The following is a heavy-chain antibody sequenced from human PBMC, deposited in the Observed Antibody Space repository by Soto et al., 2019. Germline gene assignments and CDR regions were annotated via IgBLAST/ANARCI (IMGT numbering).Heavy chain of an antibody. CDR2: VMHNGNT. Sequence: SETLSLTCSVSGGSINNHFWSWIRQIPGKPLEWIGYVMHNGNTHYNPSFTSRVKISEDLSKNESSLMLRSVTAADTALYYFAGEVQEPQHFGMDVWGQGIKVTVSS. CDR1: GGSINNHF. V-gene: IGHV4-59*11. D-gene: IGHD3-3*01. CDR3: AGEVQEPQHFGMDV. J-gene: IGHJ6*02.